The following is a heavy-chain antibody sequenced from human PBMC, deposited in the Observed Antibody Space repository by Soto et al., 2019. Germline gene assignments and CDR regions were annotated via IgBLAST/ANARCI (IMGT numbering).Heavy chain of an antibody. J-gene: IGHJ5*02. D-gene: IGHD2-2*01. CDR3: AICTTETSWFDP. CDR2: IIPIFGTA. CDR1: GGTFSSYA. V-gene: IGHV1-69*12. Sequence: QVQLVQSGAEVKKPGSSVKVSCKASGGTFSSYAISWVRQAPGQGLEWMGGIIPIFGTANYAQKFQGRVTITAEESTITANIELSSLRSEDTAVYYCAICTTETSWFDPWGQGTLVTVSS.